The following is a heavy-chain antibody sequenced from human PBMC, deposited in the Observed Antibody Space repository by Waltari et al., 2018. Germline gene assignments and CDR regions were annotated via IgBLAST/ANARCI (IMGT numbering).Heavy chain of an antibody. CDR3: ASGVLPIVVVAATDYYYYGMDV. CDR2: IIPIFGTA. J-gene: IGHJ6*02. Sequence: QVQLVQSGAEVKKPGSSVKVSCKASGGTFSSYAISWVRQAPGQGLEWMGGIIPIFGTANYAQKFQGRVTITADESTSTAYMELSSLRSEDMAVYYCASGVLPIVVVAATDYYYYGMDVWGQGTTVTVSS. V-gene: IGHV1-69*13. CDR1: GGTFSSYA. D-gene: IGHD2-15*01.